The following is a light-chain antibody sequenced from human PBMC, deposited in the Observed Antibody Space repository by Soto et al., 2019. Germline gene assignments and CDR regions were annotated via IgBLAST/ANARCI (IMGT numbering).Light chain of an antibody. CDR2: DAS. CDR3: QQRSNWHT. V-gene: IGKV3-11*01. CDR1: QSVSSY. Sequence: EIVLTQSPATLSLSPGERATLSCRASQSVSSYLAWYQQKPGQAPRLLIYDASNRATGIPARFSGSGSGTDFTRPISSLEPEDFAVYYCQQRSNWHTFGPGTKVDI. J-gene: IGKJ3*01.